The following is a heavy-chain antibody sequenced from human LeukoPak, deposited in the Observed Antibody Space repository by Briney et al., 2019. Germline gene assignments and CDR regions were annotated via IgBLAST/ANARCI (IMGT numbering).Heavy chain of an antibody. CDR1: GFTFSTYA. V-gene: IGHV3-23*01. Sequence: GGSLRLSCAVSGFTFSTYAMSWVRQAPGKGLESVSTISSSGGRTYYADSVKGRFTISRDNSKNTLYLQMNSLRAEDTAVYYCARDRSHYYDSVYYYYYGMDVWGQGTTVTVSS. CDR2: ISSSGGRT. CDR3: ARDRSHYYDSVYYYYYGMDV. D-gene: IGHD3-22*01. J-gene: IGHJ6*02.